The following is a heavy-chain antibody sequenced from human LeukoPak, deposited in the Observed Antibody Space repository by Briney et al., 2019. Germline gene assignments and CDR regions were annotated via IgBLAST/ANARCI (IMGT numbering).Heavy chain of an antibody. CDR2: ISGSGGST. CDR3: AKDLGRFLEWLPVPPWFDP. J-gene: IGHJ5*02. D-gene: IGHD3-3*01. CDR1: GFTFSSYA. Sequence: GGSLRLSCAASGFTFSSYAMSWVRQAPGKGLEWVSAISGSGGSTYYADSVKGRFTISRDNSKNTLYLQMNSLRAEDTAVYYCAKDLGRFLEWLPVPPWFDPWGQGTLVTVSS. V-gene: IGHV3-23*01.